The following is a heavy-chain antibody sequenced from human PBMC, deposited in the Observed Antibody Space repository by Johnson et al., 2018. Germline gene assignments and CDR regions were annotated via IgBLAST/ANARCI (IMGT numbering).Heavy chain of an antibody. J-gene: IGHJ3*02. CDR1: GFTFDDFA. D-gene: IGHD3-22*01. CDR3: ARDFYDSSGYFDAFDI. V-gene: IGHV3-9*01. Sequence: VQLVESGGGLVQPGGSLRLSCTASGFTFDDFAMHWVRQGPGKGLEWVSGISWNSRTLDYAASVKGRFPISRDNAKNSLYLQMNSLRAEDTAVYYCARDFYDSSGYFDAFDIWGQGTVVTVSS. CDR2: ISWNSRTL.